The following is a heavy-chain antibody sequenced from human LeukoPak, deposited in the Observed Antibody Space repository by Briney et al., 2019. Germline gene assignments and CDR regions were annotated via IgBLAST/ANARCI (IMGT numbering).Heavy chain of an antibody. Sequence: PSETLSLTCTVSGGSISSYYWSWIRQPAGRGLEWIGRIYTSGSTNYNPSLKSRVTMSVDTSKNQFSLKLSSVTAADTAVYYCARDAFGEPPWGDYYYGMDVWGQGTTVTVSS. CDR2: IYTSGST. D-gene: IGHD3-10*01. J-gene: IGHJ6*02. CDR1: GGSISSYY. V-gene: IGHV4-4*07. CDR3: ARDAFGEPPWGDYYYGMDV.